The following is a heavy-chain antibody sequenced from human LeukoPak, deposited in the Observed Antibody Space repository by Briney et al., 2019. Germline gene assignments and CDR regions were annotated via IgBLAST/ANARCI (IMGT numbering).Heavy chain of an antibody. CDR1: GFTFSNYW. CDR3: ARVLVVAGTGAFDF. CDR2: INTDGSST. V-gene: IGHV3-74*01. D-gene: IGHD6-19*01. Sequence: GGSLRLTCAASGFTFSNYWMHWVRQAPGKGLVWDSRINTDGSSTIYADSVKGRSTISRDNAKNTLYLQMNSLRAEDTAVYYCARVLVVAGTGAFDFWGQGTMVTVSS. J-gene: IGHJ3*01.